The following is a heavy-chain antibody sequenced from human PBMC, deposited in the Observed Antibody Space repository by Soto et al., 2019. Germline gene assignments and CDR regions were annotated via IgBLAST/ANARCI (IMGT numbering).Heavy chain of an antibody. CDR3: ARDGGNSGWFDP. Sequence: QVQLQESGPGLVKPSETLSLTCTVSGGSVSSGSYYWSWIRQPPGKGLEWIGYIYYSGSINYNPSLKSRVTISVDTSKNQFSLKLSSVTAADTAVYYCARDGGNSGWFDPWGQGTLVTVSS. CDR2: IYYSGSI. D-gene: IGHD2-21*02. CDR1: GGSVSSGSYY. J-gene: IGHJ5*02. V-gene: IGHV4-61*01.